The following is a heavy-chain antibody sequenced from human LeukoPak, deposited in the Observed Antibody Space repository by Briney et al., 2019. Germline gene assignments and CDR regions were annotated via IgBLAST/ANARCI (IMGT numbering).Heavy chain of an antibody. CDR2: IYYSGST. CDR3: AGANDYGDYGLSN. CDR1: GGSISSYY. D-gene: IGHD4-17*01. Sequence: PSETLPLNCTVSGGSISSYYWSWIRQPPGKGLEWIGYIYYSGSTNYNPSLKSRVTISVDTSKNQFSLKLSSVPAADTAVYYCAGANDYGDYGLSNWGQGTLVTVSS. V-gene: IGHV4-59*01. J-gene: IGHJ4*02.